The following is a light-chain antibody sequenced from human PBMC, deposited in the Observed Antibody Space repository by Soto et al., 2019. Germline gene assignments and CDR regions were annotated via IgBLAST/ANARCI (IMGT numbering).Light chain of an antibody. Sequence: IVMTQSPDSLAVSLVERATINCKSSQSVLYNSSSKNYLAWYQQKPGQPPKLLIYWASTRESGVPDRFSGSGSGTDFTLTISSLQAEDVAVYYCQQYYDTPFTFGPGTKVDIK. CDR1: QSVLYNSSSKNY. CDR3: QQYYDTPFT. J-gene: IGKJ3*01. CDR2: WAS. V-gene: IGKV4-1*01.